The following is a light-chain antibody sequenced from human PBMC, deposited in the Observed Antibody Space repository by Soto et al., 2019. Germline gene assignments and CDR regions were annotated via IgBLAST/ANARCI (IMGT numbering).Light chain of an antibody. V-gene: IGKV3-20*01. J-gene: IGKJ2*01. Sequence: EIVLTQSPGTLSLSPGERATLSCRASQSVSSSYLAWYQQKPGQAPRLLIYGASSRATGIPDRFSGSGSGTDFTLTISRLETEDLAVYYCQQYDDSARYKFGQGTNLDIK. CDR1: QSVSSSY. CDR3: QQYDDSARYK. CDR2: GAS.